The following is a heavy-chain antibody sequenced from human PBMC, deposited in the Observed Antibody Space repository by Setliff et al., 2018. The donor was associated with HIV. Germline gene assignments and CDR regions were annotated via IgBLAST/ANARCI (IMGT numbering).Heavy chain of an antibody. CDR2: IYNDGVNR. CDR3: ARDFKSGYVDY. CDR1: GFTFSSYG. D-gene: IGHD3-10*01. V-gene: IGHV3-33*08. J-gene: IGHJ4*02. Sequence: GGSLRLSCAASGFTFSSYGIHWVRQAPGKGLEWVAVIYNDGVNRYFGDSVEGRFTISRDNSRNTVNLQMNSLRGDDTAVYYCARDFKSGYVDYLGQGIPVTVSS.